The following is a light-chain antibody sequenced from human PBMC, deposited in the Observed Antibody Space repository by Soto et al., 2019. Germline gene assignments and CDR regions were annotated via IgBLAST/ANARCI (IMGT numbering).Light chain of an antibody. CDR3: SSYAGSNYLAI. Sequence: QSALTQPPSASGSPGQSVTISCTGTISDIGDYDYVSWYQQHPDKAPKRIIYEVNKRPAGVPDRFSGSKSGNTASLTVSGLQSDDEAVYHRSSYAGSNYLAIFGGGTQLTVL. CDR2: EVN. V-gene: IGLV2-8*01. CDR1: ISDIGDYDY. J-gene: IGLJ2*01.